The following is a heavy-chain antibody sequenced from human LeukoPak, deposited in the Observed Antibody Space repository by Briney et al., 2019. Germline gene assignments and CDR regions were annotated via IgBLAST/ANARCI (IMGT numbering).Heavy chain of an antibody. D-gene: IGHD6-13*01. CDR3: ARYSSNWPNFDY. CDR1: GFIFSTYG. Sequence: GGSLRLSCAASGFIFSTYGMHWVRQAPGKGLEWLAFIRYDGSNKYYADSVKGQFTISRDNSKNTLYLQMNSLRAEDTAVYYCARYSSNWPNFDYWGQGTLVTVSS. V-gene: IGHV3-30*02. CDR2: IRYDGSNK. J-gene: IGHJ4*02.